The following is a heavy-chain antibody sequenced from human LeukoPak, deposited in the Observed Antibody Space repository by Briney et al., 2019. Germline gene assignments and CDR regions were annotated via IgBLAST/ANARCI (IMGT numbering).Heavy chain of an antibody. V-gene: IGHV1-18*01. Sequence: GASVKVSCKASGGTFSSYDITWVRQAPGQGLEWMGRVSPYNGNTYYSQRFQDRVIITKDTSTGTAYMDLRDLRTDDTAMYYCARNGRVRRVVKDLFEYWGQGTLVAVSS. CDR3: ARNGRVRRVVKDLFEY. CDR1: GGTFSSYD. J-gene: IGHJ4*02. D-gene: IGHD3-10*01. CDR2: VSPYNGNT.